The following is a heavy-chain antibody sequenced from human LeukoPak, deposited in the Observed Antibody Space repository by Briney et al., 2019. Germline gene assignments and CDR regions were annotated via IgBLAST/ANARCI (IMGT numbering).Heavy chain of an antibody. CDR3: ARARIAVAGVDY. CDR2: IYYSGST. CDR1: GGSISNYY. J-gene: IGHJ4*02. Sequence: SETLSLTCTVSGGSISNYYWSWIRQPPGKGLEWIGYIYYSGSTNYNPSLKSRVTISVDTSKNQFSLKLSSVTAADTAVYYCARARIAVAGVDYWGQGTLVTVSS. V-gene: IGHV4-59*01. D-gene: IGHD6-19*01.